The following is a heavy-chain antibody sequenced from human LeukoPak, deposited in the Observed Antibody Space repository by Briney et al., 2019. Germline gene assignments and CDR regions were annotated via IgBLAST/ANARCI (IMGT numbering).Heavy chain of an antibody. Sequence: ASVKVSCKASGYTFTTYAMNWVRQAPGQGLEWMGWINPNSGGTNYAQKFQGRVTMTRDTSISTAYMELSRLRSDDTAVYYCARDRIWGNWFDPWGQGTLVTVSS. CDR1: GYTFTTYA. D-gene: IGHD3-16*01. CDR3: ARDRIWGNWFDP. V-gene: IGHV1-2*02. CDR2: INPNSGGT. J-gene: IGHJ5*02.